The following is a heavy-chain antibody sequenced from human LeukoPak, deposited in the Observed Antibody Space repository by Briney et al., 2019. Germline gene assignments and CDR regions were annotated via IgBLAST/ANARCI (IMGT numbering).Heavy chain of an antibody. Sequence: GESLKISCKGSGYSFTSYWIGWVRQMPGKGLEWMGIIYPGDSDTRYSPSFQGQVTISADKSISTAYLQWSSLKASDTAMYCCARFVGHYYDSSGYYFYYWGQGTLVTVSS. CDR1: GYSFTSYW. CDR3: ARFVGHYYDSSGYYFYY. D-gene: IGHD3-22*01. CDR2: IYPGDSDT. J-gene: IGHJ4*02. V-gene: IGHV5-51*01.